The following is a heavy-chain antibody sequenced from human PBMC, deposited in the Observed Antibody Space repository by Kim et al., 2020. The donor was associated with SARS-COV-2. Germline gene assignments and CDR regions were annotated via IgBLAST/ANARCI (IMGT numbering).Heavy chain of an antibody. J-gene: IGHJ6*02. V-gene: IGHV3-21*01. CDR1: GFTFSSYS. Sequence: GGSLRLSCAASGFTFSSYSMNWVRQAPGKGLEWVSSISSSSSYIYYADSVKGRFTISRDNAKNSLYLQMNSLRAEDTAVYYCARDPTVGYCSGGSCYAGGHYYGMDVWGQGTTVTVSS. D-gene: IGHD2-15*01. CDR2: ISSSSSYI. CDR3: ARDPTVGYCSGGSCYAGGHYYGMDV.